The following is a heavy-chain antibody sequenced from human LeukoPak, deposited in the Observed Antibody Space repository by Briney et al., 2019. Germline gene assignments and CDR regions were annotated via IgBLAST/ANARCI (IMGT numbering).Heavy chain of an antibody. Sequence: GESLKISCKGSGYSFTSYWIGWVRQMPGKGLELVWIIYPDDSDTRYSPSFQGQVTISADKSISTAYLQWSSLKASDTAMYYCARRAYCGGDCYYSHWGQGTLVTVSS. CDR1: GYSFTSYW. V-gene: IGHV5-51*01. CDR3: ARRAYCGGDCYYSH. J-gene: IGHJ4*02. D-gene: IGHD2-21*02. CDR2: IYPDDSDT.